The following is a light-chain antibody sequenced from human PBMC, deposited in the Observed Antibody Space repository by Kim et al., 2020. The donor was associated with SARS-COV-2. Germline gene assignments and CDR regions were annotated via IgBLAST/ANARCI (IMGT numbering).Light chain of an antibody. CDR3: QQDYNWYT. CDR1: PLFRLRY. J-gene: IGKJ2*01. Sequence: PGERVTLSFRSRPLFRLRYLTWYPPKPGQAPRLLIYGASTRATGIPARFIGSGSGTDFTLTISSLQPEAFAVYYCQQDYNWYTFGQGTKLEI. V-gene: IGKV3D-7*01. CDR2: GAS.